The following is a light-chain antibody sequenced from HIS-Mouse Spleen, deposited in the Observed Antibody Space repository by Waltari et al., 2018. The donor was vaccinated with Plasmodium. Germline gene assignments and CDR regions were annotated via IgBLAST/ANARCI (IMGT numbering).Light chain of an antibody. J-gene: IGKJ4*01. CDR1: QSVSSY. CDR3: QQRGNWPALT. Sequence: EIVLTQSPATLSLSPGERATLSCRSSQSVSSYLAWYQQKPAQAPRLLIYDASNRATGIPARFSGSGSGTDFTLTISSLEPEDFAVYYCQQRGNWPALTFGGGTKVEIK. V-gene: IGKV3-11*01. CDR2: DAS.